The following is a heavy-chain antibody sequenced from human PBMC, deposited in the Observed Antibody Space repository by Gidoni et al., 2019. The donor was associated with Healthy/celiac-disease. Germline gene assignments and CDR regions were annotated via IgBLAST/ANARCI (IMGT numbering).Heavy chain of an antibody. CDR3: ARGRRVAVFDY. D-gene: IGHD2-15*01. Sequence: QLQLQESGPGLVKPSETLSLTCTVSGGSIRSYYWSWIRQPPGKGLEWIGYIYYSGSTNYNPSLKSRVTISVDTSKNQFSLKLSAVTAADTAVYYWARGRRVAVFDYWGQGTLVTVSS. V-gene: IGHV4-59*01. J-gene: IGHJ4*02. CDR2: IYYSGST. CDR1: GGSIRSYY.